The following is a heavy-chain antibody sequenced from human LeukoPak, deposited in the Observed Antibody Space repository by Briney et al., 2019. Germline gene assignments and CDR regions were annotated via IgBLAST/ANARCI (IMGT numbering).Heavy chain of an antibody. J-gene: IGHJ5*02. Sequence: PGGSLRLSCAASGFIFSIHWMTWVRQAPGKGLEWVANIKPDGSEKYYVDSAKGRFTISRDNAKNSLYLQMNSLRAEDTAAYYCVRGSSGTVVRGVSWAWFDPWGQGTLVTVSS. CDR3: VRGSSGTVVRGVSWAWFDP. D-gene: IGHD3-10*01. V-gene: IGHV3-7*05. CDR1: GFIFSIHW. CDR2: IKPDGSEK.